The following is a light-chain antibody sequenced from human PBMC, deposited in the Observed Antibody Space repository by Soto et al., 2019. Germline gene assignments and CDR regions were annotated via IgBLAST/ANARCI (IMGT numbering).Light chain of an antibody. J-gene: IGKJ1*01. CDR3: QHYNSYSEA. CDR2: AAS. V-gene: IGKV1-17*01. Sequence: DIQMTQSPSSLSASVGDSVTITCRASQGIRDVLGWYQQTPGMAPKRLIYAASILQSGVPSRFSGSGSGTDFTLTISSLQPDDFATYYCQHYNSYSEAFGQGTKVDIK. CDR1: QGIRDV.